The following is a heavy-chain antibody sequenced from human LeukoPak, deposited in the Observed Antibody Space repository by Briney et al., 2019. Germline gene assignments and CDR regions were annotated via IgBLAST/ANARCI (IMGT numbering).Heavy chain of an antibody. CDR2: IWYDGSNK. D-gene: IGHD2-2*01. CDR3: ARGGEFQLLSPLYYYYGMDV. V-gene: IGHV3-33*01. CDR1: GFTFSSYG. Sequence: GGYLRLSCAASGFTFSSYGMHWVRQAPGKGLEWVAVIWYDGSNKYYVDSVKGRFTISRDNSKNTLYLQMNSLRAEDTAVYYCARGGEFQLLSPLYYYYGMDVWGKGTTVTVSS. J-gene: IGHJ6*04.